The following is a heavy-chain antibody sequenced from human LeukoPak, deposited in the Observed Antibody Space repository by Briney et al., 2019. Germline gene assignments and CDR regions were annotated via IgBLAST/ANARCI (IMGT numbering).Heavy chain of an antibody. CDR2: FDPEDGET. D-gene: IGHD4-17*01. V-gene: IGHV1-24*01. CDR3: ATGATGTPGYFDY. J-gene: IGHJ4*02. CDR1: GYTLTELS. Sequence: ASVKVSCKVSGYTLTELSMHWVRQALGKGREWVGGFDPEDGETIYAQKFQGRVTMTEDTSTDTAYMELSSLRSEDTDVYYCATGATGTPGYFDYWGQGTLVTVSS.